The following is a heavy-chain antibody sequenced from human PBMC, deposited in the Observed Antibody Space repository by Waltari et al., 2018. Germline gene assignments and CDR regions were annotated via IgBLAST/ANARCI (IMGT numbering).Heavy chain of an antibody. V-gene: IGHV4-61*02. J-gene: IGHJ3*02. CDR2: IYGSEAT. D-gene: IGHD2-15*01. CDR3: ARDAEIAGGAIDI. Sequence: QVQLQESGPGLVKPSETLSLTCTVSGGSISGGTSYWSWIRQPAGQGLEWIGHIYGSEATQYNPSLRSRVSISLETSKNQFSLRLSSMTAADTAIYYCARDAEIAGGAIDIWGQGTMVTVSS. CDR1: GGSISGGTSY.